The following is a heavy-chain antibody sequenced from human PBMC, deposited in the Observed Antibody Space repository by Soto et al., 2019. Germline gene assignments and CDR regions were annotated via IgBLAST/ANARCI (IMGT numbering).Heavy chain of an antibody. D-gene: IGHD6-13*01. Sequence: EMQLVVSGGGLVQPGGSLRLSCEASGFTFSNYWMTWVRQAPGKGLEWVANIKRDGIEKHYVDSVKGRFTISRDNSKDSLYLQVHSLRGEDTAVYCCARVWQQLVREQAFDVWGQGTMVTVAA. V-gene: IGHV3-7*01. CDR1: GFTFSNYW. CDR3: ARVWQQLVREQAFDV. CDR2: IKRDGIEK. J-gene: IGHJ3*01.